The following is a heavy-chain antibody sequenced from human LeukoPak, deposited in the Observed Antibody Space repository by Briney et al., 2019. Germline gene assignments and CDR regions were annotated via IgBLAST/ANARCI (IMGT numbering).Heavy chain of an antibody. V-gene: IGHV4-61*02. CDR3: AREEVYCSSTSCTPGYNWFDP. D-gene: IGHD2-2*01. CDR1: GGSISSGSYY. CDR2: IYNSGST. Sequence: SQTLSLTCTVSGGSISSGSYYWSWIRQPPGKGLEWIGRIYNSGSTNYNPSLKSRVTISVDTSKNQFSLKLSSVTAADTAVYYCAREEVYCSSTSCTPGYNWFDPWGQGTLVTVSS. J-gene: IGHJ5*02.